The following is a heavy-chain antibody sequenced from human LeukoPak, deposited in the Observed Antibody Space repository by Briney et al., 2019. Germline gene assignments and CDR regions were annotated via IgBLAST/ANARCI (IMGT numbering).Heavy chain of an antibody. Sequence: SETLSLTCAVYGGSFSRHYWSWIRQSPGKGLEWIAEIYHRGDTNYNPSVKSRVTISVDTSKNQFSLKVRSLSAADTAVYYCARGATISETGYFDFWGQGTLVTVSS. CDR1: GGSFSRHY. CDR3: ARGATISETGYFDF. CDR2: IYHRGDT. J-gene: IGHJ4*03. V-gene: IGHV4-34*01. D-gene: IGHD5-24*01.